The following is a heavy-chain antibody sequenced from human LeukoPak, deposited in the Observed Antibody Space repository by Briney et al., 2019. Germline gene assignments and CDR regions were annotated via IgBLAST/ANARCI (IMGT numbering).Heavy chain of an antibody. CDR2: INPSGGST. D-gene: IGHD6-6*01. J-gene: IGHJ4*02. V-gene: IGHV1-46*01. CDR1: GYTFTSYY. Sequence: ASVKVSCKASGYTFTSYYTHWVRQAPGQGLEWMGIINPSGGSTSYAQKFQGRVTMTRDTSTSTVYMELSSLRSEDTAVYYCAREGIAARMGDYWGQGTLVTVSS. CDR3: AREGIAARMGDY.